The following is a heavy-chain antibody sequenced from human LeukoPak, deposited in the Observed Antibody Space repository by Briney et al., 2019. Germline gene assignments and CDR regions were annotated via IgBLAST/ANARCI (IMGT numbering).Heavy chain of an antibody. CDR1: GFTFDDYA. D-gene: IGHD2-21*02. V-gene: IGHV3-49*03. Sequence: GVSLRLYCSASGFTFDDYAVSWFRQAQGKGLKWYVFIRSRTFGGTQEYAASVRGRFTISRDDSKSSAYLQMNSLKTEDTAVYYCTRNAVTVHIDDWSQGTLVTVSS. CDR2: IRSRTFGGTQ. J-gene: IGHJ4*02. CDR3: TRNAVTVHIDD.